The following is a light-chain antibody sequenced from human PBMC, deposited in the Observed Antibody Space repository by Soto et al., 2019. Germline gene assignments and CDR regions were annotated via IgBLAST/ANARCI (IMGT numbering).Light chain of an antibody. V-gene: IGKV1-39*01. CDR3: QQSYSTLLT. CDR2: AAS. Sequence: DIQMTQSPSSLSASVGDRVTITCRASQSISSYLNWYQQKPGKAPNLLIYAASSLQSGVPSRFSGSGSGTDFTLTISSLQPEDFATYYCQQSYSTLLTFGQGTRLEIK. CDR1: QSISSY. J-gene: IGKJ5*01.